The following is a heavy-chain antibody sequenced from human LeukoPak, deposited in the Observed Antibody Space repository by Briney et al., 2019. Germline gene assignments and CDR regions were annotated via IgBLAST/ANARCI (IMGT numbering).Heavy chain of an antibody. CDR3: ARGRRSSSWYYFDY. CDR1: GFTFSSYA. V-gene: IGHV3-33*08. D-gene: IGHD6-13*01. J-gene: IGHJ4*02. CDR2: IWYDGSNK. Sequence: GGSLRLSCAASGFTFSSYAMSWARQAPGKGLEWVAFIWYDGSNKYYADSVKGRFTISRDNSKNTLYLQMNSLRAEDTAVYYCARGRRSSSWYYFDYWGQGTLVTVSS.